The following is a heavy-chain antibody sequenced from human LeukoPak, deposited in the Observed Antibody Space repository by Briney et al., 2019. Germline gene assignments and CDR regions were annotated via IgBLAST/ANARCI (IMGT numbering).Heavy chain of an antibody. D-gene: IGHD3-10*01. Sequence: SETLSLTCAVYGGSFSGYYWSWIRQPPGKGLEWIGEINHSGSTNYNPSLKSRVTISVDTSKNQFSLKLSSVTAADTAVYYCARDKVRYYGSGSHPGYYYHYYGMDVWGQGTTVTVSS. V-gene: IGHV4-34*01. CDR2: INHSGST. CDR1: GGSFSGYY. CDR3: ARDKVRYYGSGSHPGYYYHYYGMDV. J-gene: IGHJ6*02.